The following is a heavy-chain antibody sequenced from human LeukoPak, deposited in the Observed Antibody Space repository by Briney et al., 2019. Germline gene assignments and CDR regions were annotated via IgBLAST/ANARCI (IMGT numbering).Heavy chain of an antibody. V-gene: IGHV3-7*01. Sequence: GGALRLSCAASGCTFSRYWRSWVRQAAGKGLEGVANIKQDESEKYYVDSVKGRFTISRDNAKNSLYLQMNSLRAEDTAVYYCARDLEVTTWNYFDYWGQGTLVTVSS. D-gene: IGHD4-17*01. CDR1: GCTFSRYW. J-gene: IGHJ4*02. CDR3: ARDLEVTTWNYFDY. CDR2: IKQDESEK.